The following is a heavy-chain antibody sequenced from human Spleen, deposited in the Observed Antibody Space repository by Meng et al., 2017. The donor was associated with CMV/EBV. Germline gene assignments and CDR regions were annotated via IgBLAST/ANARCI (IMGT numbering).Heavy chain of an antibody. CDR3: ARILLRTLDY. CDR1: GFTVSSIY. Sequence: GESLKISCAASGFTVSSIYMSWVRQAPGKGLEWVSVIYSDASTYYADSVKGRFTISRDSSKNTLYLQMNSLRAEDTAVYHCARILLRTLDYWGQGTLVTVSS. CDR2: IYSDAST. V-gene: IGHV3-66*02. J-gene: IGHJ4*02. D-gene: IGHD4-17*01.